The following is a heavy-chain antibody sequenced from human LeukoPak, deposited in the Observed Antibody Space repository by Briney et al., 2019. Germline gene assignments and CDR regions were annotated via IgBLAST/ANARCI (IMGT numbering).Heavy chain of an antibody. Sequence: PGGSLRLSCAASGFTFSTYGMHWVRQAPGKGLEWVAVIWYDGSNKYYADSVKGRFTISRDNSKNTLYLQMNSLRAEDTAVYYCARDESGGSCNYWGQGTLVTVSS. CDR1: GFTFSTYG. CDR3: ARDESGGSCNY. J-gene: IGHJ4*02. V-gene: IGHV3-33*08. CDR2: IWYDGSNK. D-gene: IGHD2-15*01.